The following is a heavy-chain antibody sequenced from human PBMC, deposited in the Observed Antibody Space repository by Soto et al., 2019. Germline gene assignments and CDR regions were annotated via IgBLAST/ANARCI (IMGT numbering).Heavy chain of an antibody. CDR3: AGVRNGELQFDY. Sequence: ASVKVSCKASGNTFSRNFMHWLRQAPGQGLEWMGMINPSGDNTRYAQKFQGRVTMTRDTSASTVYMELSSLSSEDTAVYFCAGVRNGELQFDYWGQ. V-gene: IGHV1-46*03. CDR1: GNTFSRNF. J-gene: IGHJ4*01. CDR2: INPSGDNT. D-gene: IGHD4-17*01.